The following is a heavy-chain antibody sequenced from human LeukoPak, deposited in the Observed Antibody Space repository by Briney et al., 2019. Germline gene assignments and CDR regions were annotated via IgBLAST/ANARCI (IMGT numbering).Heavy chain of an antibody. CDR2: INAKNGNT. Sequence: VASVSVTCKASGCSITNYGFSWVRQAPGQGLQLMGWINAKNGNTKYHEKFQGRGIMITDTSTNTAYMELRSLRSDHSGVCHCVRDRQDYYDRSGYFDKGGEGTLVTVSS. CDR1: GCSITNYG. J-gene: IGHJ4*02. D-gene: IGHD3-22*01. V-gene: IGHV1-18*01. CDR3: VRDRQDYYDRSGYFDK.